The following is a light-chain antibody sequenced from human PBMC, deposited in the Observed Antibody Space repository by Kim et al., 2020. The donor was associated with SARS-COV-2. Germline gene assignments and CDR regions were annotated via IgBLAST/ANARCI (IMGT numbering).Light chain of an antibody. Sequence: ASVGDRVTITCRASQGISSYLAWYQQKPGNAPKLLIYAASTLQSGVPSRFSDSGSGTDFTLTISSLRPEDFATYYCQQLNSYPLTFGGGTKVDIK. J-gene: IGKJ4*01. CDR1: QGISSY. CDR2: AAS. V-gene: IGKV1-9*01. CDR3: QQLNSYPLT.